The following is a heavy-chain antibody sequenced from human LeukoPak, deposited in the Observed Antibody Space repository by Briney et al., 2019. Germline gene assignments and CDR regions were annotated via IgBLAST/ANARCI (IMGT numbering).Heavy chain of an antibody. V-gene: IGHV3-23*01. CDR2: ISGSGDST. D-gene: IGHD4-17*01. CDR3: AKDVTTVAWYFDL. Sequence: GGSLRLSCAASGFTFSSYAMTWVRQAPGKGLEWVSAISGSGDSTYYADSVKGRFTTSRDNSKNTLYLQMNSLRAEDTAVYYCAKDVTTVAWYFDLWGRGTLVTVSS. J-gene: IGHJ2*01. CDR1: GFTFSSYA.